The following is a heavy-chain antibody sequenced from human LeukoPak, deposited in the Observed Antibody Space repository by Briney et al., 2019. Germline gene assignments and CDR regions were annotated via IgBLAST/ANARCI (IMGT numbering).Heavy chain of an antibody. CDR3: AKDHNNRRSDVLRYFDY. CDR1: GFTFSSYA. Sequence: GGSLRLSCAASGFTFSSYAMSWVRQAPGKGLEWVSAISGSGGNTYYADSVKGRFAISRDNSKTTLYLQMNSLRAEDSAVYYCAKDHNNRRSDVLRYFDYWGQGTLVTVST. V-gene: IGHV3-23*01. J-gene: IGHJ4*02. CDR2: ISGSGGNT. D-gene: IGHD4-17*01.